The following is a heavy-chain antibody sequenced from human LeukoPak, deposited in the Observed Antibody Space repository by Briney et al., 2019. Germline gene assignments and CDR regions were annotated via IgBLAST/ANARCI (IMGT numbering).Heavy chain of an antibody. D-gene: IGHD6-13*01. J-gene: IGHJ4*02. CDR1: GASFSSSTYY. CDR2: IYYSGGT. Sequence: PSETLSLTCTVSGASFSSSTYYRGWIRQPPGKGLEWIGSIYYSGGTYYNPSLKSRVTMSVDTSKNQFSLKLSSVTAADTAVYYCARHAGGISATGTRPFDYWGQGTLVTVSS. V-gene: IGHV4-39*01. CDR3: ARHAGGISATGTRPFDY.